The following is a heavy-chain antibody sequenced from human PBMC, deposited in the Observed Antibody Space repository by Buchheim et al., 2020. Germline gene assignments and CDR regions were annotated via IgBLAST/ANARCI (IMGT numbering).Heavy chain of an antibody. CDR1: GGSISSYY. V-gene: IGHV4-59*01. CDR2: IYYSGST. Sequence: QVQLQESGPGLVKPSETLSLTCTVSGGSISSYYWSWIRQPPGKGLEWIGYIYYSGSTNYNPSLKRRVTISVDTSKNQFSLKLSSVTAADTAVYYCARVNSGLVKTYYYYGMDVWGQGTT. D-gene: IGHD6-6*01. J-gene: IGHJ6*02. CDR3: ARVNSGLVKTYYYYGMDV.